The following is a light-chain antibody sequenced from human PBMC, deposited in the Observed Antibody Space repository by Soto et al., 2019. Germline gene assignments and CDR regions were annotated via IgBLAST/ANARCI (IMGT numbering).Light chain of an antibody. CDR2: MGS. V-gene: IGKV2-28*01. J-gene: IGKJ2*01. CDR3: MQALQIRNT. CDR1: QSLLHSNGYNY. Sequence: DIVMTQSPLSLPVTPGEPASISCKSSQSLLHSNGYNYLDWYVQKPGQSPQVLIYMGSNRASGVPDRFSGSGSGTDSTLKISRVEAEDVGVYFCMQALQIRNTFGQGTKLEIK.